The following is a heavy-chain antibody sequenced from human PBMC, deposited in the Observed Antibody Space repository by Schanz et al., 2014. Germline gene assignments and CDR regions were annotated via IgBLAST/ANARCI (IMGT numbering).Heavy chain of an antibody. J-gene: IGHJ4*02. CDR3: ARGVRIDY. CDR1: RIIFGTYS. D-gene: IGHD3-3*01. Sequence: VQLVESGGGLVKPGGSLRLSCTASRIIFGTYSMNWIRQTPKGLEWVGIIWYDGSNKYYADSVKGRFTISRDNSKNTLFLQMSSLRAEDTAVYYCARGVRIDYWGQGTLVTVSS. CDR2: IWYDGSNK. V-gene: IGHV3-33*08.